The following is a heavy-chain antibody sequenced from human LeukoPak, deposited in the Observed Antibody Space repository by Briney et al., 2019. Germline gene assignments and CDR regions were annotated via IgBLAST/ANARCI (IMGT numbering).Heavy chain of an antibody. Sequence: GGSLRLSCAASGFTFSSYWMSWVRQAPGKGLEWVANIKQDGSEKYSVDSVKGRFAISRDNAKNSLYLQMNSLRAEDTAVYYCARGEYYDFWSGYYTHNYYYYYMDAWGKGTTVTVSS. CDR1: GFTFSSYW. J-gene: IGHJ6*03. CDR3: ARGEYYDFWSGYYTHNYYYYYMDA. CDR2: IKQDGSEK. D-gene: IGHD3-3*01. V-gene: IGHV3-7*01.